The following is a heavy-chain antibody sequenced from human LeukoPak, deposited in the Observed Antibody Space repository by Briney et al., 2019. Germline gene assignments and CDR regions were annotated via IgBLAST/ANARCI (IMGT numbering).Heavy chain of an antibody. Sequence: PSETLSLTCAVYGESFSGFYWSWIRQPPGKGLEWIGEINHSGSTNYNPSLKSRVTISVDTSKNQFSLKLSSVTAADTAVYYCARGDSGIHKIFDYWGQGTLVTVSS. CDR1: GESFSGFY. V-gene: IGHV4-34*01. J-gene: IGHJ4*02. D-gene: IGHD1-26*01. CDR2: INHSGST. CDR3: ARGDSGIHKIFDY.